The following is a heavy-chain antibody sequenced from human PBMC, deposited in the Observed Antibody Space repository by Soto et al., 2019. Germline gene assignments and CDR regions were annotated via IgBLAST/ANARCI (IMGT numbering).Heavy chain of an antibody. D-gene: IGHD6-19*01. CDR3: AREAVAGKRLFDY. CDR1: GFTFSDYY. V-gene: IGHV3-11*01. J-gene: IGHJ4*02. Sequence: GGSLRLSCAASGFTFSDYYMSWIRQAPGKGLEWVSYISSSGSTIYYADSVKGRLTISRDNAKNSLYLQMNSLRAEDTAVYYCAREAVAGKRLFDYWGQGTLVTVSS. CDR2: ISSSGSTI.